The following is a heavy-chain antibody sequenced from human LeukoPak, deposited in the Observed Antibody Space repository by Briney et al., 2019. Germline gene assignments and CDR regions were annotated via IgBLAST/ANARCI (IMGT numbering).Heavy chain of an antibody. CDR2: IRSKAYSYAT. CDR1: GFTLSDST. J-gene: IGHJ6*02. CDR3: TGVVPAVSGMDV. D-gene: IGHD2-2*01. Sequence: GGSLRLSCAASGFTLSDSTLHWVRQASGQGLEWVGRIRSKAYSYATAYAASVKGRFTISRDDSKNTAFLQMNSLNTEDTAVYYCTGVVPAVSGMDVWGQGTTVTVSS. V-gene: IGHV3-73*01.